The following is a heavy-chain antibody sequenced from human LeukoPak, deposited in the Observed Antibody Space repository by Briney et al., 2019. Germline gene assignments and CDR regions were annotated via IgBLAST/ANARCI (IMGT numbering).Heavy chain of an antibody. Sequence: SETLSLTCTVSGSSISRYYWSWIRQPPGKGLEWIGYIYHSGSTNYNPSLKSRVTISLDTSKNQFSLKLSSVTAADTALYDCARDRPYYFGSGSYYDGFDSWGQGTLVTVSS. D-gene: IGHD3-10*01. J-gene: IGHJ4*02. CDR3: ARDRPYYFGSGSYYDGFDS. CDR2: IYHSGST. CDR1: GSSISRYY. V-gene: IGHV4-59*01.